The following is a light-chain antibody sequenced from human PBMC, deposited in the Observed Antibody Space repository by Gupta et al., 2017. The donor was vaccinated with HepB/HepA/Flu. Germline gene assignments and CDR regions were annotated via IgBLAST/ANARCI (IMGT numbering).Light chain of an antibody. V-gene: IGKV3-11*01. CDR2: DVS. CDR3: QQRDSWPLT. Sequence: EIVLTQSPATLPLSPGERATLSCRASQSVKSYLAWYQQKPGQAPRLLISDVSNRATGIPARFSGSGSATDFTLTISSLEPEDFAVYYCQQRDSWPLTFGGGTKVEIK. J-gene: IGKJ4*01. CDR1: QSVKSY.